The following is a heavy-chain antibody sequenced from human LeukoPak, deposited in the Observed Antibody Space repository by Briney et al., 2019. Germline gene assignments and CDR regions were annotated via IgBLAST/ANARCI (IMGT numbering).Heavy chain of an antibody. V-gene: IGHV3-23*01. D-gene: IGHD1-26*01. Sequence: GGSLRLSCAAYGFTFSSYTMNWVRQAPGKGLEWVSGVSGSGGNTYYAVSVKGRFTISRDNSKNTLYLQMNSLRAGDTAVYYCAKDRGSGTYSTFDSWGQGTLVTVSS. J-gene: IGHJ4*02. CDR1: GFTFSSYT. CDR3: AKDRGSGTYSTFDS. CDR2: VSGSGGNT.